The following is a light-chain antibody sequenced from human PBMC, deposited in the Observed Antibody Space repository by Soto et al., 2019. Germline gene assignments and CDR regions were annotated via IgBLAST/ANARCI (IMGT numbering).Light chain of an antibody. CDR1: QTVSNR. J-gene: IGKJ4*01. CDR3: QQYKQWPVG. V-gene: IGKV3-15*01. Sequence: IVMTQSPASLSVSPGERATLSCRASQTVSNRLAWYQQKPGNSPRLLIYGASTWATGIPARFSGSGSATQFTLTISSLQSEDFGIYYCQQYKQWPVGFGGGTKVDIK. CDR2: GAS.